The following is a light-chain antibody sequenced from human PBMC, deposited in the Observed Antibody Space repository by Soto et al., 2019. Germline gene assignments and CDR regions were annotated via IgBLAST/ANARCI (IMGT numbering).Light chain of an antibody. CDR1: SSNIGAGYD. J-gene: IGLJ2*01. CDR3: QSYDSSLSGYVV. CDR2: GNN. V-gene: IGLV1-40*01. Sequence: QSVLTQPPSVSGAPGQGVTISCTGNSSNIGAGYDVHWYQRLPGTAPKLLIYGNNNRPSGVPDRFSGSKSGTSASLAITGLQAEDEADYYCQSYDSSLSGYVVFGGGTKLTVL.